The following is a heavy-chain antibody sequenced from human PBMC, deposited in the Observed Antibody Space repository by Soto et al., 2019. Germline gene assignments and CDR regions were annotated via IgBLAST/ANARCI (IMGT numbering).Heavy chain of an antibody. V-gene: IGHV3-48*03. J-gene: IGHJ5*02. Sequence: EVQLAESGGDLVQPGGSLRLSFVGSGFTFSYYEMNWVHQAPGKGLERVAFISHTDRLTHYPDSVKGRFTISRDNAQNSLYLEMTSLRVEDTGVYYCARDTGRASADLWGQGTLVTVSS. CDR3: ARDTGRASADL. D-gene: IGHD6-13*01. CDR1: GFTFSYYE. CDR2: ISHTDRLT.